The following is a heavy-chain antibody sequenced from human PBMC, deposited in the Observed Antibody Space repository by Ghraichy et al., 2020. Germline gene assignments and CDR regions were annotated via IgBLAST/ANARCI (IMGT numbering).Heavy chain of an antibody. D-gene: IGHD3-10*01. CDR2: INPNSGGT. V-gene: IGHV1-2*02. CDR3: ARVPLYDSGRYYNEYYFDY. CDR1: GYTFTGYY. J-gene: IGHJ4*02. Sequence: ASVKVSCKTSGYTFTGYYMHWVRQAPGQGLEWMGWINPNSGGTNYAQKFQGRVTMTRDTSISSAYMELSRLRSDDTAVYYCARVPLYDSGRYYNEYYFDYLGQGTLVTVSS.